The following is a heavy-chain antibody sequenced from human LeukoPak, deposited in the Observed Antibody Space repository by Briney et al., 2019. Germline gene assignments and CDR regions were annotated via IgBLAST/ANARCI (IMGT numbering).Heavy chain of an antibody. CDR1: GFTFSSYA. CDR2: ISGSGGST. D-gene: IGHD1-26*01. J-gene: IGHJ3*02. Sequence: GGSLRLSCAASGFTFSSYAMSWVRQAPGKGLEWVSAISGSGGSTYYADSVKGRFTISRDNSKNTLYLQMNSLRAEDTAVYYCAKDSQWELEPKDAFGIWGQGTMVTVSS. CDR3: AKDSQWELEPKDAFGI. V-gene: IGHV3-23*01.